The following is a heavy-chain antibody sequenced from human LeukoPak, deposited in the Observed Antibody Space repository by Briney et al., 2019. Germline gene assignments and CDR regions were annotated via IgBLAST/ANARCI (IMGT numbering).Heavy chain of an antibody. CDR3: ARDRARYSYGGA. J-gene: IGHJ5*02. Sequence: SETLSLTCTVSGGSISSYYWSWIRQPPGKGLEWIGYIYSSGSTNYNPSLKSRLTISVDASKNQFSLKLTSVTAADTAVYYCARDRARYSYGGAWGQGTLVTVSS. CDR2: IYSSGST. D-gene: IGHD5-18*01. CDR1: GGSISSYY. V-gene: IGHV4-59*01.